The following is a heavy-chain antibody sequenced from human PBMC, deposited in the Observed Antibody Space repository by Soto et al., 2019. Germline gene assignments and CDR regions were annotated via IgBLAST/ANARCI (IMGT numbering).Heavy chain of an antibody. J-gene: IGHJ4*02. Sequence: QPGGSLRLSCAASGFTFSTYGMHWVRQAPGKGLEWVAVIWYDGSNKYYADSVKGRFTISRDNSKNTLYLQMNSLRAEDTAAYYCAREWGFYYYAENYFDYWGQGTLVTVSS. V-gene: IGHV3-33*08. D-gene: IGHD3-10*01. CDR3: AREWGFYYYAENYFDY. CDR1: GFTFSTYG. CDR2: IWYDGSNK.